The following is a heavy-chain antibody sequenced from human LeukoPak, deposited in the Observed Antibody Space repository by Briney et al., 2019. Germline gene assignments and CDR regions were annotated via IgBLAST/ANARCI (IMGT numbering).Heavy chain of an antibody. CDR1: GFAFSSYE. CDR3: AELGITMIGGV. CDR2: ISSSGSTI. V-gene: IGHV3-48*03. J-gene: IGHJ6*04. D-gene: IGHD3-10*02. Sequence: GGSLRLSCAASGFAFSSYEMNWVRQAPGKGLEGVSYISSSGSTIYYADSVKGRFTISRDNAKNSLYLQMNSLRAEDTAVYYCAELGITMIGGVWGKGTTVTISS.